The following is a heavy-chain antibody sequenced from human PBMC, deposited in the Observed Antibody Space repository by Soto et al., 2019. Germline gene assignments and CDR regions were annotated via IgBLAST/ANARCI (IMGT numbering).Heavy chain of an antibody. CDR2: IFYSGST. V-gene: IGHV4-31*03. CDR1: GGPFSRGGYY. D-gene: IGHD3-10*01. Sequence: SETLSLTCTVSGGPFSRGGYYWSWIRQHPGKGLECIGYIFYSGSTYYNPSLKSRVTISVDTSKNQFSLKLSSVTAADTAVYYCARYGSGSYYPTTFDYWGQGTLVTVSS. CDR3: ARYGSGSYYPTTFDY. J-gene: IGHJ4*02.